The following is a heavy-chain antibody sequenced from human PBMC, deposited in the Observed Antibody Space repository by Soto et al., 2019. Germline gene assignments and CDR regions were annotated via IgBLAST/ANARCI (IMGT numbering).Heavy chain of an antibody. CDR2: IKSKTDGGTR. J-gene: IGHJ5*02. CDR1: GFTFSNAW. CDR3: TTVIPKVKWGLGP. Sequence: PGGSLRLSCVASGFTFSNAWMSWVRQAPGKGLEWVGRIKSKTDGGTRDYAGPVKGRFTISRDDPKNTLYLQMKSLKTEDTAVYYCTTVIPKVKWGLGPWGQGTLVTVSS. D-gene: IGHD1-26*01. V-gene: IGHV3-15*05.